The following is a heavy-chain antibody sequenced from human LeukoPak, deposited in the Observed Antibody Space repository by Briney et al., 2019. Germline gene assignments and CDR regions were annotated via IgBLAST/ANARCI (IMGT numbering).Heavy chain of an antibody. V-gene: IGHV4-34*01. Sequence: SETLSLTCAVYGGSFSGYYWNWIRQPPGKGLEWIGEINHSGSTNYNPSLKSRVTISVDTSKNQFSLKLSSVTAADTAVYYCARETVGLLWFGEPHPYGMDVWGQGTTVTVSS. J-gene: IGHJ6*02. CDR1: GGSFSGYY. CDR3: ARETVGLLWFGEPHPYGMDV. D-gene: IGHD3-10*01. CDR2: INHSGST.